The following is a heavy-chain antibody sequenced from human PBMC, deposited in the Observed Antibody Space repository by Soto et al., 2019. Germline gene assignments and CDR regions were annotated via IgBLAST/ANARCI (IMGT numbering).Heavy chain of an antibody. CDR3: AKGSDVIYTYWDFDL. J-gene: IGHJ2*01. CDR1: GFTFSSYV. Sequence: EVQLLESGGALVQPGVSLRLSCAASGFTFSSYVMSWVRQVPGKGLEWVSSISGIGGTTYSVQGRFTISRDNSDNTVYLQMHSRGAEDTSLYFCAKGSDVIYTYWDFDLWGRGTLVTVSS. CDR2: ISGIGGTT. V-gene: IGHV3-23*01. D-gene: IGHD3-9*01.